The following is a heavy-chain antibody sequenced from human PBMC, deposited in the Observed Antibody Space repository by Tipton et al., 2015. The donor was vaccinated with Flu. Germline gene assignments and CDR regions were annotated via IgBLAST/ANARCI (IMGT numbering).Heavy chain of an antibody. CDR3: ARGGNWNYWYFDL. J-gene: IGHJ2*01. CDR1: GGSFSGYY. D-gene: IGHD1-20*01. Sequence: TLSLTCAVYGGSFSGYYWSWIRQPPGKGLEWIGEINHSGSTNYNPSLKSRVTISVDTSKNQFSLKLSSVTAADTAVYYCARGGNWNYWYFDLWGRGTLVTVSS. CDR2: INHSGST. V-gene: IGHV4-34*01.